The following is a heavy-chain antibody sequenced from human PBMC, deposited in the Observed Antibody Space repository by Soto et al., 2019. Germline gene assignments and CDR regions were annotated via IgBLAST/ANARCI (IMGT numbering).Heavy chain of an antibody. CDR3: ERHSTWLVLSDY. V-gene: IGHV4-39*01. CDR2: IYYTGNT. J-gene: IGHJ4*02. CDR1: GGSISNSNYY. Sequence: QLQLQESGPGLVKPSETLSLTCTVSGGSISNSNYYWGWIRQPPGKGLEWIGSIYYTGNTYYNPSLKSRVTISVDTSKNQLSLKLGSVTASDTAVYFCERHSTWLVLSDYWGQGTLVTVSS. D-gene: IGHD3-22*01.